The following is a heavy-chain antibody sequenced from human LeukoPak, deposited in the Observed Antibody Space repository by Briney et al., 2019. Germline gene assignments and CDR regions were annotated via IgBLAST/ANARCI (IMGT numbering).Heavy chain of an antibody. CDR1: GYTLTELS. Sequence: EASVKVSCKVSGYTLTELSMHWVRQAPGKGLEWMGGFDPEDGETIYAQKFQGRVTMTEDTSTDTAYMELSSLRSEDTAVYYCATAGMRYCSSTSCDSKTPGIVNWFDPWGQGTLVTVSS. CDR2: FDPEDGET. J-gene: IGHJ5*02. CDR3: ATAGMRYCSSTSCDSKTPGIVNWFDP. D-gene: IGHD2-2*01. V-gene: IGHV1-24*01.